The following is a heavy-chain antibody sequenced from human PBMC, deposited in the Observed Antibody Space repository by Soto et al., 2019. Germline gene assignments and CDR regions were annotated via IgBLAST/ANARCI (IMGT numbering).Heavy chain of an antibody. CDR3: ARAMGFGEFAHDY. CDR1: GGSISSGGYY. J-gene: IGHJ4*02. CDR2: IYYSGST. V-gene: IGHV4-31*03. D-gene: IGHD3-10*01. Sequence: QVQLQESGPGLVKPSQTLSLTCTVSGGSISSGGYYWSWIRQHPGKGLEWIGYIYYSGSTYYNPYLNRRVXXSXDXXKHQFSLKLSSVTAADTAVYYCARAMGFGEFAHDYWGQGTLVTVSS.